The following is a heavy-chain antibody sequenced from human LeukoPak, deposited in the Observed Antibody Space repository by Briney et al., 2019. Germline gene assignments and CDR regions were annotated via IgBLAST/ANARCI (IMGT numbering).Heavy chain of an antibody. Sequence: GGSLRLSCAGSGFSFSNYGMHWVRQAPGKGLEWVAVVSYDATNEYYADSVKGRFTISRDNAKNSLYLQMNSLRAEDTVLYYCAKARVAAAGTDAFDIWGQGTMVTVSS. CDR3: AKARVAAAGTDAFDI. CDR1: GFSFSNYG. CDR2: VSYDATNE. V-gene: IGHV3-30*18. D-gene: IGHD6-13*01. J-gene: IGHJ3*02.